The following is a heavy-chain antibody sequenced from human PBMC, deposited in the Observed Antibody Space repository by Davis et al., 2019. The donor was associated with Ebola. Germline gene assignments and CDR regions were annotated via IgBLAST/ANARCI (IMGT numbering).Heavy chain of an antibody. D-gene: IGHD1-26*01. CDR2: IYYSGST. J-gene: IGHJ5*02. CDR3: ARVGGSIDP. Sequence: PGGSLRLSCTVSGGSISSYYWSWIRQPPGKGLEWIGYIYYSGSTNYNPSLKSRVTISVDTSKNQFSLKLSSVTAADTAVYYCARVGGSIDPWGQGTLVTVSS. CDR1: GGSISSYY. V-gene: IGHV4-59*01.